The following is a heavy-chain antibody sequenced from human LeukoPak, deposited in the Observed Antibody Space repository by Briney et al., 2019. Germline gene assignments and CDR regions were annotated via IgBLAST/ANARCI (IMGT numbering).Heavy chain of an antibody. CDR3: ARDLYGDYSFDY. D-gene: IGHD4-17*01. V-gene: IGHV3-48*02. J-gene: IGHJ4*02. Sequence: GRSLRLSCAASGFTFTTYSMNWVRQAPGKGLEWVSSISGSSSNIKYADSVMGRFTISRDNAKNSLYLQMNSLRDEDTAVYYCARDLYGDYSFDYWGQGTLVTVSS. CDR2: ISGSSSNI. CDR1: GFTFTTYS.